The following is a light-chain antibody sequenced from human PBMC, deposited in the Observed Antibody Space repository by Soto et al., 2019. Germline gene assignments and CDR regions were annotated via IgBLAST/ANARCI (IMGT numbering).Light chain of an antibody. CDR1: GGSIVSKY. V-gene: IGLV6-57*02. J-gene: IGLJ3*02. Sequence: NFMLTQPLSVSESPGKTVIICCTGSGGSIVSKYVQWYQQRPGSAPTTVIYEDNQRLFGVPDRFSGSIDSTSNAATLTISELKTEDEADYYCQSFDGTTLVFGGGTKLTVL. CDR2: EDN. CDR3: QSFDGTTLV.